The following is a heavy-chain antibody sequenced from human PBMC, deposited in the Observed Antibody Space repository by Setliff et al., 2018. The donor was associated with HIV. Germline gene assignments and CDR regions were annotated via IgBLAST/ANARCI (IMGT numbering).Heavy chain of an antibody. CDR3: ARACGSGSYRWFDP. CDR2: IYYSGSI. V-gene: IGHV4-39*07. CDR1: GGSISSSSDY. Sequence: PSETLSLTCSVSGGSISSSSDYWGWIRQPPGKGLEWIGSIYYSGSIYYNPSLKSRVTISVDTSKNQFSLRLSSVTAADTAVYYCARACGSGSYRWFDPWGQGTLVTVSS. J-gene: IGHJ5*02. D-gene: IGHD3-10*01.